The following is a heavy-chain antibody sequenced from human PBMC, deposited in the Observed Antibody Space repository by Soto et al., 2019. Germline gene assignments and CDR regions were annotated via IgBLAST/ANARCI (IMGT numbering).Heavy chain of an antibody. CDR2: ISGSGGST. CDR3: ANDRSSGTVVGFDY. D-gene: IGHD2-21*01. V-gene: IGHV3-23*01. Sequence: WGTLRLSCAASDFTFSSYAMIWVRQAPGKGLEWVSAISGSGGSTYYAGSVKGRFTISTDNSKNTLYLQMNSLRAEDTAVYYCANDRSSGTVVGFDYWGQGSMVTVSS. CDR1: DFTFSSYA. J-gene: IGHJ4*02.